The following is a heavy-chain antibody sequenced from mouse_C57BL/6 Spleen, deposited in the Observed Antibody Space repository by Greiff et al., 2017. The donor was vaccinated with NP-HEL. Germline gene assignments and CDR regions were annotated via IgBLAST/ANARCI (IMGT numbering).Heavy chain of an antibody. V-gene: IGHV5-17*01. CDR2: ISSGSSTI. Sequence: EVKLMESGGGLVKPGGSLKLSCAASGFTFSDYGMHWVRQAPEKGLEWVAYISSGSSTIYYADTVKGRFTISRDNAKNTLFLQMTSLRSEDTAMYYCARGPGNAMDYWGQGTSVTVSS. CDR1: GFTFSDYG. J-gene: IGHJ4*01. CDR3: ARGPGNAMDY.